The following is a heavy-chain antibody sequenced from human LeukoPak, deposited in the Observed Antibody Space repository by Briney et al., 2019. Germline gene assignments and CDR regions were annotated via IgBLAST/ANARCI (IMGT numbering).Heavy chain of an antibody. J-gene: IGHJ4*02. D-gene: IGHD5-24*01. CDR3: AREAPVEMATIFDY. V-gene: IGHV4-39*07. Sequence: SETRSLTCTVSGGSISSGNYYWGWIRQPPGKGLEWIGSIYYSGSTYYNPSLKSRVTISVDTSKNQFSLKLSSVTAADTAVYYCAREAPVEMATIFDYWGQGTLVTVSS. CDR1: GGSISSGNYY. CDR2: IYYSGST.